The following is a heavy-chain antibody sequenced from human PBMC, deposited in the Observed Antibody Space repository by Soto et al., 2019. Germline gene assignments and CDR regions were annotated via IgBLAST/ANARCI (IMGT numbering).Heavy chain of an antibody. J-gene: IGHJ4*02. V-gene: IGHV4-30-4*08. CDR1: GGSISSGGYY. CDR2: IYYSGTT. CDR3: AKDHDEDFGYDLDYFNY. D-gene: IGHD5-12*01. Sequence: PSETLSLTCTVSGGSISSGGYYWSWIRQHPGKGLEWIGYIYYSGTTYYNPSLKSRVTISVNTSKNQFSLELTSVTAADTALYYCAKDHDEDFGYDLDYFNYWGRGTLVTVSS.